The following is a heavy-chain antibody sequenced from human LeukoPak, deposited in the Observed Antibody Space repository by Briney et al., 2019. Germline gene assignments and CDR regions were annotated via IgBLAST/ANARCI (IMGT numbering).Heavy chain of an antibody. CDR3: ARGKRRNSFKNVFEI. J-gene: IGHJ3*02. CDR2: IDHIGNT. V-gene: IGHV4-34*01. CDR1: GASLSDHY. D-gene: IGHD2/OR15-2a*01. Sequence: SETLSLTCAVFGASLSDHYWSWIRQPPGKGLEWIGEIDHIGNTNYNPSLKSRITISMDTSKNQFSLKLTSATAADTAVYSCARGKRRNSFKNVFEIWGQGTMITVSS.